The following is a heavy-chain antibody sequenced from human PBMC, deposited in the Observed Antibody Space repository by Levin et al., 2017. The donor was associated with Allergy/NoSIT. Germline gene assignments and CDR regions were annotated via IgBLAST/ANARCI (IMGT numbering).Heavy chain of an antibody. CDR2: INWNGGST. CDR1: GFTFDDYG. V-gene: IGHV3-20*01. D-gene: IGHD5-12*01. CDR3: AGQRFTMNIHDGFDI. J-gene: IGHJ3*02. Sequence: AGGSLRLSCAASGFTFDDYGMSWVRQAPGKGLEWVSGINWNGGSTGYADSVKGRLTISRDNAKNSLYLQMNSLRAEDTALYHCAGQRFTMNIHDGFDIWGQGTMVIVSS.